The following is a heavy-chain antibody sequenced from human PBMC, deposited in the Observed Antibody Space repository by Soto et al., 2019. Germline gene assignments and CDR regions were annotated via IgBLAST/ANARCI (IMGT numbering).Heavy chain of an antibody. D-gene: IGHD3-10*01. CDR3: ARDPGLYGSGSSPFDY. V-gene: IGHV3-21*01. CDR2: ISSSSSYI. CDR1: GFTFSSYS. J-gene: IGHJ4*02. Sequence: GGSLRLSCAASGFTFSSYSMNWVRQAPGKGLEWVSSISSSSSYIYYADSVKGRFTISRDNAKNSLYLQMNSLRAEDTAVYYCARDPGLYGSGSSPFDYWGQGTLVTVSS.